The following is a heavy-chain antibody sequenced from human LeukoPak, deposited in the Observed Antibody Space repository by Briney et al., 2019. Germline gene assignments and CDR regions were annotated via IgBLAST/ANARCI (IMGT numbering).Heavy chain of an antibody. CDR3: ARGKPDSSGYYSYYYYYGMDV. CDR1: GGSISSSNW. J-gene: IGHJ6*02. Sequence: SETLSLTCAVSGGSISSSNWWSWVRQPPGKGLEWIGEIYHSGSTNYNPSLKSRVTISVDKSKNQFSLKLSSVTAADTAAYYCARGKPDSSGYYSYYYYYGMDVWGQGTTVTVSS. CDR2: IYHSGST. V-gene: IGHV4-4*02. D-gene: IGHD3-22*01.